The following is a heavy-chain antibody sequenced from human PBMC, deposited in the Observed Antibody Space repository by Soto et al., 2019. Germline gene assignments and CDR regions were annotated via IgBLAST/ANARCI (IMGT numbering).Heavy chain of an antibody. Sequence: GGSLRLSCAASGFTFSSYGMHWVRQAPGKGLEWVAVISYDGSNKYYADSVKGRFTISRDNSKNTLYLQMNSLRAEDTAVYYCAKDRAGIWSYYYYGMDVWRQGTTVTVSS. V-gene: IGHV3-30*18. CDR3: AKDRAGIWSYYYYGMDV. CDR2: ISYDGSNK. CDR1: GFTFSSYG. J-gene: IGHJ6*02. D-gene: IGHD6-13*01.